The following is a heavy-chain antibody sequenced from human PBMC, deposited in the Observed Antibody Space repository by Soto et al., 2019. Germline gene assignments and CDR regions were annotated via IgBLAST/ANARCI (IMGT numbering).Heavy chain of an antibody. CDR2: ISAYNGNT. Sequence: ASVKVSCKASGYTFTSYGIRWVRQAPGQGLEWMGWISAYNGNTNYAQKLQGRVTMTTDTSTSTAYMELRSLRSDDTAVYYCARDHYGSGSYAADYWGQGTLVTVSS. CDR1: GYTFTSYG. J-gene: IGHJ4*02. CDR3: ARDHYGSGSYAADY. V-gene: IGHV1-18*01. D-gene: IGHD3-10*01.